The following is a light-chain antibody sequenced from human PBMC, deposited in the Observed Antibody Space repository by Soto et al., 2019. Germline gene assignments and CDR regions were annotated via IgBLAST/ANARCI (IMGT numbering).Light chain of an antibody. CDR1: QSVSSY. V-gene: IGKV3-11*01. J-gene: IGKJ2*01. CDR2: DAS. CDR3: QQRSNWPPYT. Sequence: EIVLTQSPSTLSLSPGERATLSCRASQSVSSYLAWYQQKPGQAPRLLIYDASNMATGIPARFSGSGSGTEFPLTISSLEPEDFAVYYCQQRSNWPPYTFGHGTKLEIK.